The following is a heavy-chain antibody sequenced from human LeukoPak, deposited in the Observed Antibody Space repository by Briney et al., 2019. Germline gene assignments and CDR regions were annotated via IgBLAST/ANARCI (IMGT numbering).Heavy chain of an antibody. CDR1: GFTVSSNY. J-gene: IGHJ3*02. V-gene: IGHV3-21*01. Sequence: PGGSLRLSCAASGFTVSSNYMSWVRQAPGKGLEWVSFISSSTSYISYADSVKGRFTISRDNAKSSLWLQMNSLRAEDTAVYYCARATNGRFDIWGQGTMVTVSS. CDR3: ARATNGRFDI. D-gene: IGHD2-8*01. CDR2: ISSSTSYI.